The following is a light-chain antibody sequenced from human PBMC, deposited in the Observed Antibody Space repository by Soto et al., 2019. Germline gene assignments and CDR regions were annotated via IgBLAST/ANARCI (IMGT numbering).Light chain of an antibody. CDR2: AAS. J-gene: IGKJ4*01. Sequence: IQLTQSPSSLSASTGDRVTITCRASQGISSYLAWYQQKPGKAPKLLIYAASTLQSGVPSRFSGSGSGTDFTLTISCLQSEDFATYYCQQYYSYPLTFGGGTKVDIK. CDR1: QGISSY. V-gene: IGKV1-8*01. CDR3: QQYYSYPLT.